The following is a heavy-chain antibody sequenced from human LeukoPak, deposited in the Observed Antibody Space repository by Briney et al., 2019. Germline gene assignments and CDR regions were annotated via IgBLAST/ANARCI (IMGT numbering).Heavy chain of an antibody. J-gene: IGHJ4*02. CDR3: ARKYYFDY. Sequence: GGSLRLSCAASGFTFSSYGMSWVRQAPGKGLEWVAFIRYDGSNKYYADSVKGRFTISRDNSKNTLYLQMNSLRPDDTALYYCARKYYFDYWGQGTLVTVSS. V-gene: IGHV3-30*02. CDR1: GFTFSSYG. CDR2: IRYDGSNK.